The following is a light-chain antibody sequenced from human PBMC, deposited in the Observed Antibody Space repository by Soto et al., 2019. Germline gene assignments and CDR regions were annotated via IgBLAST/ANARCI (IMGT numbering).Light chain of an antibody. CDR1: SSNIGAGYD. CDR2: GNS. CDR3: QSYDSSLSGSVV. V-gene: IGLV1-40*01. J-gene: IGLJ2*01. Sequence: QSVLTQPPSVSGAPGQRVTISCTGSSSNIGAGYDVHWYQQLPGTAPKLLIYGNSNRPSGVPDRFSGSKSGTSASVAITGFQAEDEADYYCQSYDSSLSGSVVFGGGTKLTVL.